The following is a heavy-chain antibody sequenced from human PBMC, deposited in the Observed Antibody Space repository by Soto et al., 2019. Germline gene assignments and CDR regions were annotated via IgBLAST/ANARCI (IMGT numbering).Heavy chain of an antibody. CDR1: GYTFSSYF. CDR2: ISAYNGNT. CDR3: ARQNYYSGMDV. V-gene: IGHV1-18*01. Sequence: ASVKVSCKASGYTFSSYFITCVRQAPGQGLEWMGWISAYNGNTNFAQKLQGRVAMTTDTSTSTAYMELRSLRSDDTAVYYCARQNYYSGMDVWGQGTTVTVSS. J-gene: IGHJ6*02.